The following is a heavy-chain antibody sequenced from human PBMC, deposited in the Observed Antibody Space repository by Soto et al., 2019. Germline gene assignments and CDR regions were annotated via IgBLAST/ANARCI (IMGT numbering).Heavy chain of an antibody. CDR2: ISWNSGSI. CDR3: AKDAWELRSWFDY. V-gene: IGHV3-9*01. Sequence: PGGSLRLSCAASGFTFDDYAMHWVRQAPGKGLEWVSGISWNSGSIGYADSVKGRFTISRDNAKNSLYLQMNSLRAEDTALYYCAKDAWELRSWFDYWGQGTLVTVSS. J-gene: IGHJ4*02. D-gene: IGHD1-26*01. CDR1: GFTFDDYA.